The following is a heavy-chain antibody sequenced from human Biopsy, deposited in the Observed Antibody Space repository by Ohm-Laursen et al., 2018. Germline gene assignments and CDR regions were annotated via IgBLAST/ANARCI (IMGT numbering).Heavy chain of an antibody. CDR1: GFTFSGYG. V-gene: IGHV3-21*06. CDR3: ATELLPPGVGGPWLDS. Sequence: SLRLSCAASGFTFSGYGMNWVRQAPGKGLEWVSSISASSSYIYYADSVKGRFTVSRDNTKNTLYLQMNSLRAADTAIYFCATELLPPGVGGPWLDSWGQGTPVTVSS. J-gene: IGHJ5*01. CDR2: ISASSSYI. D-gene: IGHD3-10*01.